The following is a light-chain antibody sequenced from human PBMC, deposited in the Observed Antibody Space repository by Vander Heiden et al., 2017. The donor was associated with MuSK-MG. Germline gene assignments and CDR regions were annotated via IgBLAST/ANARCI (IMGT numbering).Light chain of an antibody. CDR2: DAS. CDR3: QQRSNWYT. J-gene: IGKJ2*01. CDR1: QSVSSY. Sequence: EIVLTQSPATLSLSPGERATLSCRASQSVSSYLAWYQQKPGQAPRLLIYDASNRATGIPARFSGSGSGTDFTLTSSSLEPEDFAVYYWQQRSNWYTFGQGTKLXIK. V-gene: IGKV3-11*01.